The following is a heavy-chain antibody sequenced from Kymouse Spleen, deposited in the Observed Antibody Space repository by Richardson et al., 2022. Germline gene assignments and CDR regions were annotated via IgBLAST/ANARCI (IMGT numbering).Heavy chain of an antibody. J-gene: IGHJ4*02. CDR3: TTDTMVRGVPPFDY. D-gene: IGHD3-10*01. V-gene: IGHV3-15*01. CDR1: GFTFSNAW. Sequence: EVQLVESGGGLVKPGGSLRLSCAASGFTFSNAWMSWVRQAPGKGLEWVGRIKSKTDGGTTDYAAPVKGRFTISRDDSKNTLYLQMNSLKTEDTAVYYCTTDTMVRGVPPFDYWGQGTLVTVSS. CDR2: IKSKTDGGTT.